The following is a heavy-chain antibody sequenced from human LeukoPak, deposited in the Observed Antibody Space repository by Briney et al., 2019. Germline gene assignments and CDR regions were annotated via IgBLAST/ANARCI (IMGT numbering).Heavy chain of an antibody. Sequence: SETLSLTCTVSGGSISSYYWSWIRQPPGKGLEWNGYFHYSGSTNYNPSLKSRVTISVDTSKNQFSLKLSSVTAADTAVYYCARTAARYYMDVWGKGTTVTVSS. J-gene: IGHJ6*03. CDR3: ARTAARYYMDV. D-gene: IGHD6-6*01. CDR1: GGSISSYY. V-gene: IGHV4-59*01. CDR2: FHYSGST.